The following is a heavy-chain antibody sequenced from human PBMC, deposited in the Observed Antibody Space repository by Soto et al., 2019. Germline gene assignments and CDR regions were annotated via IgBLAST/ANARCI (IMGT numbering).Heavy chain of an antibody. V-gene: IGHV4-59*01. CDR1: WGSISSYY. J-gene: IGHJ6*01. CDR2: IYYSGST. Sequence: PSETLSRTCTVSWGSISSYYWSWIRQPPWEGLEWVGYIYYSGSTNYNPSLKSRVTISVDTSKNKFALKLSSVTAADTAVYYCARVRLQQHYYYYGMAVWGQGTTVTVSS. D-gene: IGHD6-13*01. CDR3: ARVRLQQHYYYYGMAV.